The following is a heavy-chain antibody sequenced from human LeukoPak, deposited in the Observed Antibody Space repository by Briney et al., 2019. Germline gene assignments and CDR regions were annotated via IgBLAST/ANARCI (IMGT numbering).Heavy chain of an antibody. D-gene: IGHD1-26*01. V-gene: IGHV4-34*01. Sequence: SETLSLTCAVYGGSFSGYYWSWIRQPPGKGLEWIGKINHSGSTNYNPSLKSRVTISVDTSKKQFSLKLSSVTAADTAVYYCARAVVGATQDFDYWGQGTLVTVSS. CDR3: ARAVVGATQDFDY. CDR2: INHSGST. J-gene: IGHJ4*02. CDR1: GGSFSGYY.